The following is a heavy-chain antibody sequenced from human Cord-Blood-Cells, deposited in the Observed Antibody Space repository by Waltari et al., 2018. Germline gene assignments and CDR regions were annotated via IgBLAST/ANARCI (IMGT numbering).Heavy chain of an antibody. D-gene: IGHD6-13*01. CDR1: VFNSSSYS. V-gene: IGHV3-21*01. J-gene: IGHJ1*01. CDR3: ARGPVAAAGNGYFQH. CDR2: ISSSSSYI. Sequence: EVQLVVSGGGLVKPGGSLRLSCPASVFNSSSYSMHWVRPAPGKGLEWVSSISSSSSYIYYADSVKGRLTISRDNAKTSLYLQMNSLRAEDTAVYYCARGPVAAAGNGYFQHWCQGTLVAVSS.